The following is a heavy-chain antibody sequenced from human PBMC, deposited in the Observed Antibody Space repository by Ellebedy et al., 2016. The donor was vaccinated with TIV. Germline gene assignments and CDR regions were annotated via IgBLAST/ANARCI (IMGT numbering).Heavy chain of an antibody. CDR1: GFTFSNHW. V-gene: IGHV3-30*03. Sequence: GGSLRLXXAASGFTFSNHWMHWVRQAPGKGLEWVAVISYDGSNKYYADSVKGRFTISRDNAKNSLYLQMNSLRAEDTAVYYCAREYCSSTSCYAGFLGYWGQGTLVTVSS. CDR2: ISYDGSNK. CDR3: AREYCSSTSCYAGFLGY. J-gene: IGHJ4*02. D-gene: IGHD2-2*01.